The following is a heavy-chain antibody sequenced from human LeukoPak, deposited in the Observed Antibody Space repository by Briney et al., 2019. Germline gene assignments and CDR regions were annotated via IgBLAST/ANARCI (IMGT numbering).Heavy chain of an antibody. Sequence: SETLSLTCTVSGYSISSGYYWGWIRQPPGKGLEWIGSIYHSGSTYYNPSLKSRVTISVDTSKNQFSLKLSSVTAADTAVYYCARGPPSFYDYVWGSYRTYFDYWGQGTLVTVSS. CDR1: GYSISSGYY. D-gene: IGHD3-16*02. CDR3: ARGPPSFYDYVWGSYRTYFDY. V-gene: IGHV4-38-2*02. J-gene: IGHJ4*02. CDR2: IYHSGST.